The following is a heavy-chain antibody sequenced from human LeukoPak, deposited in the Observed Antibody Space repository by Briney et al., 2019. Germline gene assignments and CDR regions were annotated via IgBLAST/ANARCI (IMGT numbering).Heavy chain of an antibody. V-gene: IGHV4-39*01. CDR3: ARHEEEDGYNAKTIDS. D-gene: IGHD5-24*01. J-gene: IGHJ4*02. Sequence: SETLSLTCTVSGGSISSSNNYWGWVRQPPGKGLEWIGTIHSSRSTTYYNPSLKSRLTISVDTSKNQFSLKLSSVTAADTAVYYCARHEEEDGYNAKTIDSWGQGTLVTVSS. CDR2: IHSSRSTT. CDR1: GGSISSSNNY.